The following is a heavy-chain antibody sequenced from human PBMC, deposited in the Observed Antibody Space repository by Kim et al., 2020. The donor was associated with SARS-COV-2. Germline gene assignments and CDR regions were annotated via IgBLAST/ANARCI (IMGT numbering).Heavy chain of an antibody. J-gene: IGHJ4*02. CDR3: AKDYNVRPLIVVVPAAHVGGPDY. CDR2: ISYDGSNK. CDR1: GFTFSSYG. D-gene: IGHD2-2*01. V-gene: IGHV3-30*18. Sequence: GGSLRLSCAASGFTFSSYGMHWVRQAPGKGLEWVAVISYDGSNKYYADSVKGRFTISRDNSKNTLYLQMNSLRAEDTAVYYCAKDYNVRPLIVVVPAAHVGGPDYWGQGTLVTVSS.